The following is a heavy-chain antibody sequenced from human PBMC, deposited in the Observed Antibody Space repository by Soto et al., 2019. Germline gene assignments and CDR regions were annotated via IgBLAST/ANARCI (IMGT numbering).Heavy chain of an antibody. Sequence: QVQLVESGGGVVQPGRSLRLSCAASGFTFSSYGMHWVRQAPGKGLEWVALVWYDGGNKYYADSVKGRFTISRDNSKNKLYLQMNSLREEDTAVYYCVRAAGYSGNDYVYYYGMDVWGQGTTVTVSS. D-gene: IGHD5-12*01. CDR1: GFTFSSYG. CDR2: VWYDGGNK. CDR3: VRAAGYSGNDYVYYYGMDV. V-gene: IGHV3-33*01. J-gene: IGHJ6*02.